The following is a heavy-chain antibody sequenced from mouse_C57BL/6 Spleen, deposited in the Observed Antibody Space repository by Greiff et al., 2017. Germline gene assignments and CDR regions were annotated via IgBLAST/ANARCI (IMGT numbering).Heavy chain of an antibody. D-gene: IGHD1-1*01. Sequence: VKLQQPGTELVKPGASVKLSCKASGYTFTSYWLHWVKQRPGQGLEWIGNINPSNGGTNYNEKFKSKATLTVDKSSSTAYMQISSLTSEYSAVYYCARGFATTVVALYYAMAYWGQGTSGTVSS. CDR2: INPSNGGT. CDR1: GYTFTSYW. J-gene: IGHJ4*01. CDR3: ARGFATTVVALYYAMAY. V-gene: IGHV1-53*01.